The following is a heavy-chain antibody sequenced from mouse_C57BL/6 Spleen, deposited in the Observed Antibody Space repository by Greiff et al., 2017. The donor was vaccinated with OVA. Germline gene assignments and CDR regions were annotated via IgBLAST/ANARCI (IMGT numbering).Heavy chain of an antibody. CDR1: GYTFTSYW. CDR3: ARGGTEYFDV. V-gene: IGHV1-69*01. Sequence: QVQLKQPGAELVMPGASVKLSCKASGYTFTSYWMHWVKQRPGQGLEWIGEIDPSDSYTNYNQKFKGKSTLTVDKSSSTAYMQLSSLTSEDSAVYYCARGGTEYFDVWGTGTTVTVSS. J-gene: IGHJ1*03. D-gene: IGHD3-3*01. CDR2: IDPSDSYT.